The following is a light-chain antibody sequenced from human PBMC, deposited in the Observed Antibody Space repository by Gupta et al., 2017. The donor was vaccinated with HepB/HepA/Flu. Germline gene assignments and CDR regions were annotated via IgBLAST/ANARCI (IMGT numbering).Light chain of an antibody. J-gene: IGKJ4*01. CDR2: DVV. CDR3: QQRSKWPPT. CDR1: ENIRAY. V-gene: IGKV3-11*01. Sequence: EIVLTQSPATLSLSPGERATLPCRASENIRAYLAWYQQKRGQAPRLLIYDVVKSATGIPARFTGSGSGTDFTLNISSLEPEDFAVYYCQQRSKWPPTFGGGTKVEIK.